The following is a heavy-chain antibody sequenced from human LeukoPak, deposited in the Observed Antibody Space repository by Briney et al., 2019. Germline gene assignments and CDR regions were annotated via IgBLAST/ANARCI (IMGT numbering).Heavy chain of an antibody. D-gene: IGHD6-13*01. CDR3: ARQAGAAAGNPVGY. J-gene: IGHJ4*02. Sequence: SETLSLTCLVSGGSTSSSSYYWGWTRHPRGKGLEWIGIIYYSGSIYYNPSLTSPVPISVATSKNQFSLKLSYVTAADTAVYYCARQAGAAAGNPVGYWGQGTLVTVSS. V-gene: IGHV4-39*07. CDR1: GGSTSSSSYY. CDR2: IYYSGSI.